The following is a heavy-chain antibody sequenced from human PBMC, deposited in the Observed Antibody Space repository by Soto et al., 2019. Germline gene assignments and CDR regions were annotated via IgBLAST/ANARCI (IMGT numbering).Heavy chain of an antibody. V-gene: IGHV5-51*01. CDR2: MYPDDSDI. CDR3: ATAYVYDFENSNYYRDAFDI. Sequence: PGESLKISCEGSGYTFSKYWIGWVRQMPGKGLEWMAIMYPDDSDIRYSPSFEAHVTISADKSTSTAFLQWSSLKASDTAMYYCATAYVYDFENSNYYRDAFDIWGQGTLVTVSS. J-gene: IGHJ3*02. D-gene: IGHD3-22*01. CDR1: GYTFSKYW.